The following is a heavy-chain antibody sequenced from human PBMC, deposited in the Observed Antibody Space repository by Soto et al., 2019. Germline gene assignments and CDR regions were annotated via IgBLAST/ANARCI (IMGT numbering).Heavy chain of an antibody. CDR3: ARGLPFLGWSVSIQNAYDY. D-gene: IGHD2-21*01. Sequence: GGSLRLSCAASGFTFSSYWMSWVRQAPGKGLEWVANIKQDGSEKYYVDSVKGRFTISRDNAKNSLYLQMNSLRAEDTAVYYCARGLPFLGWSVSIQNAYDYWGQGTLVTVSS. CDR2: IKQDGSEK. CDR1: GFTFSSYW. V-gene: IGHV3-7*05. J-gene: IGHJ4*02.